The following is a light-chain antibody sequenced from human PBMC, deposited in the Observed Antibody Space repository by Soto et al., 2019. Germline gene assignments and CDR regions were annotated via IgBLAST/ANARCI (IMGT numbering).Light chain of an antibody. J-gene: IGLJ6*01. CDR2: EVR. CDR1: NTDVGGYNY. Sequence: QSALTQPASVSGSPGQSITVSCTGPNTDVGGYNYVSWYQHRPGKAPRLMIYEVRNRLSGVSNRFSGSKSGNTASLTISGLQSEDEADYYCTSYTPTGALVFGSGTKVTVL. V-gene: IGLV2-14*01. CDR3: TSYTPTGALV.